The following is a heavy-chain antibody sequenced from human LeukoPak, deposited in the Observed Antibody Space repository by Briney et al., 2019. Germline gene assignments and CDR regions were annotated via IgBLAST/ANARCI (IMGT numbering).Heavy chain of an antibody. V-gene: IGHV3-30-3*01. CDR3: ASSGSSWYQFDP. CDR1: GFTFSSYA. CDR2: ISYDGSNK. Sequence: GGSLRLSCAASGFTFSSYAMHWVRQAPGKGLEWVAVISYDGSNKYYADSVKGRFTISRDNSKNTLYLQMNSLRAEDTAVYYCASSGSSWYQFDPWGQGTLVTVSS. J-gene: IGHJ5*02. D-gene: IGHD6-13*01.